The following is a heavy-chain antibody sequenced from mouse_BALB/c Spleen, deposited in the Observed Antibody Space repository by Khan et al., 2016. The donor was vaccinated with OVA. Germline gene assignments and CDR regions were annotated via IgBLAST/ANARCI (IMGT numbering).Heavy chain of an antibody. CDR2: ISYSGST. CDR1: GYSITSDYA. D-gene: IGHD1-1*01. J-gene: IGHJ2*01. CDR3: ASGRLVLRYPDYFDY. V-gene: IGHV3-2*02. Sequence: EVQLQESGPGLLKPSQSLSLTCTVTGYSITSDYAWSWIRQFPGNKLELITYISYSGSTTYSPSLRSRISITRDTSKNPFFLQLNSLNTEDTATYYCASGRLVLRYPDYFDYWGQGTTLTVSS.